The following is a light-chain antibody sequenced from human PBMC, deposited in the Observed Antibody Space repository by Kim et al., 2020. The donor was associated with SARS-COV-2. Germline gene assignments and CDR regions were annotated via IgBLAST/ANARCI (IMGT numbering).Light chain of an antibody. CDR2: DVS. CDR1: SSDVGGYNY. Sequence: QSALTQPASVSGSPGQSITISCTGTSSDVGGYNYVSWYQLHPDKAPKLMIYDVSNRPSGVSNRFSGSKSGNTASLAISGLQAEDEADYYCSSYTSSSTLVFGGGTKLTVL. V-gene: IGLV2-14*03. CDR3: SSYTSSSTLV. J-gene: IGLJ2*01.